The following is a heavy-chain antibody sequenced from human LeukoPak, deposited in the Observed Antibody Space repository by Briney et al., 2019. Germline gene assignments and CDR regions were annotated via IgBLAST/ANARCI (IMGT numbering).Heavy chain of an antibody. V-gene: IGHV1-2*02. CDR1: GYTFTSYG. Sequence: ASVKVSCKASGYTFTSYGISWVRQAPGQGLEWMGWINPNSGGTNYAQKFQGRVTMTRDTSISTAYMELSRLRSDDTAVYYCARGPIGTMIVDWGQGTLVTVSS. J-gene: IGHJ4*02. D-gene: IGHD3-22*01. CDR2: INPNSGGT. CDR3: ARGPIGTMIVD.